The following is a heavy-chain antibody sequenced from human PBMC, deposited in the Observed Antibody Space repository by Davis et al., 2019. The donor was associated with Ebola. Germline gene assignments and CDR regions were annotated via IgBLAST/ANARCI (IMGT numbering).Heavy chain of an antibody. Sequence: PGGSLRLSCAASGFPFSVYFMDWVRLTPGKGLEWVGLSRNKENRYSTEYAASVKSRFTISRDDSKNLLYLEMNGLRTEDTAVYYCVTENWYRFESWGQGTLVTVSS. CDR2: SRNKENRYST. CDR3: VTENWYRFES. V-gene: IGHV3-72*01. CDR1: GFPFSVYF. D-gene: IGHD1/OR15-1a*01. J-gene: IGHJ4*02.